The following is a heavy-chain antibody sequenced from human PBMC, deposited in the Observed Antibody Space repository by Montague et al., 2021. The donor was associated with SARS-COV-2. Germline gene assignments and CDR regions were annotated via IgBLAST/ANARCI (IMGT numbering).Heavy chain of an antibody. CDR2: IGTDGDT. CDR3: ARGAYYYDSSGYYYPYYFDY. Sequence: SLRLSCAASGFTFSSYDMYWVRQATGKGLEWVSAIGTDGDTYYPGSVKGRFNISRENAKNSLYLQMNSLRAGDTAVYYCARGAYYYDSSGYYYPYYFDYWGQGTLVTVSS. CDR1: GFTFSSYD. D-gene: IGHD3-22*01. J-gene: IGHJ4*02. V-gene: IGHV3-13*04.